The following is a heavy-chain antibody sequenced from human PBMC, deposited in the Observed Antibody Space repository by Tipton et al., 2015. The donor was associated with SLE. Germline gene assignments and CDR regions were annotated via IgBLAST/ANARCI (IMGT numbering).Heavy chain of an antibody. CDR1: GGSFSDYY. CDR3: ASDCGGDCSPMEYFQY. CDR2: INHSGST. J-gene: IGHJ1*01. V-gene: IGHV4-34*01. Sequence: LRLSCAVYGGSFSDYYWSWIRQPPGKGLEWIGEINHSGSTNYNPSLKSRVTISVDTSKNQFSLKLSSVTAADTAVYYCASDCGGDCSPMEYFQYWGQGALVTVSS. D-gene: IGHD2-21*01.